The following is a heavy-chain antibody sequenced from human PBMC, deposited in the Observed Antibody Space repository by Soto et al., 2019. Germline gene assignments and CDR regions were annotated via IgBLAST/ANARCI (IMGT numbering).Heavy chain of an antibody. CDR3: ARQNYYSGMDV. CDR1: GYTFTSYF. Sequence: QAQLVQSGGEVKKPGASVQVSCKTSGYTFTSYFITCVRQAPGQGREWVGLISAYNGNTNYGKMLQGRVTLTTYTSTSTGYLELRSLRSDDTAVYFCARQNYYSGMDVWGQGTTVPVSS. J-gene: IGHJ6*02. V-gene: IGHV1-18*01. CDR2: ISAYNGNT.